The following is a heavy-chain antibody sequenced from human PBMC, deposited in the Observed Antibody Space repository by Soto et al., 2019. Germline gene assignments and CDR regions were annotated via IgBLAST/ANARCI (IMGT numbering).Heavy chain of an antibody. J-gene: IGHJ5*02. CDR2: MNPGSGDT. Sequence: ASVKVSCKASGYSFTNTDVSWVRQATGQGLEWMGWMNPGSGDTGYAQKFQGRVTMTRDISIATAYMELSSLRSDDTAIYYCARMATFGSLNWFDPWGQGTLVTVSS. D-gene: IGHD3-16*01. CDR1: GYSFTNTD. V-gene: IGHV1-8*01. CDR3: ARMATFGSLNWFDP.